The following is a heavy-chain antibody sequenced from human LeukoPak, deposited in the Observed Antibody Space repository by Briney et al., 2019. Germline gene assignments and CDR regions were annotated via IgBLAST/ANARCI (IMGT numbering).Heavy chain of an antibody. J-gene: IGHJ4*02. CDR2: INWNGGST. V-gene: IGHV3-20*04. CDR1: GFTFDDYG. D-gene: IGHD3-3*01. Sequence: GGSLRLSCAASGFTFDDYGMIWVRQAPGKGLEWVSGINWNGGSTGYADSVKGRFTISRDNAKNSLYLQMNSLRAEDTALYYCARPHLYDFWSGYYTNWGQGTLVTVSS. CDR3: ARPHLYDFWSGYYTN.